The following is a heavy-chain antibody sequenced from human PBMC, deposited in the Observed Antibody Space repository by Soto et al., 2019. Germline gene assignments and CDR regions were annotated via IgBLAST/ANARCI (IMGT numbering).Heavy chain of an antibody. D-gene: IGHD6-25*01. CDR2: ISGSGGST. J-gene: IGHJ6*04. CDR3: AKHPRLPGMPYYYYGTDV. Sequence: PGGSLRLSCAASGLTFSSYAMSWVRQAPGKGLEWVSAISGSGGSTYYADSVKGRFTISRDNSKNTLYLQMNSLRAEDTAVYYCAKHPRLPGMPYYYYGTDVRGKGTTVTVSS. CDR1: GLTFSSYA. V-gene: IGHV3-23*01.